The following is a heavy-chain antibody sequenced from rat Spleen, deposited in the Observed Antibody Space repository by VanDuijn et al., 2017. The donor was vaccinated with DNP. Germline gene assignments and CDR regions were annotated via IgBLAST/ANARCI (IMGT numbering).Heavy chain of an antibody. CDR2: ISYTSST. Sequence: EVQLQESGXXLVKPSXPLSLTXSVTGXSIXXNYWGWIRKFPGNEMEWIGHISYTSSTSYNPSLKSRISITRDTSKNQFFLQLYSVTTEDTATYYCAIGVRRVYGDSFDYWGQGVMRTVSS. D-gene: IGHD1-4*01. CDR1: GXSIXXNY. CDR3: AIGVRRVYGDSFDY. J-gene: IGHJ2*01. V-gene: IGHV3-1*01.